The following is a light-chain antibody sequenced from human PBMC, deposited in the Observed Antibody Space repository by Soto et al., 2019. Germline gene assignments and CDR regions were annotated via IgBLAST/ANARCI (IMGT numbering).Light chain of an antibody. CDR3: QQSFITPLT. J-gene: IGKJ3*01. V-gene: IGKV1-39*01. CDR1: QSISTY. CDR2: AAS. Sequence: DIQMTQSPSSLSASVGDRVTITCRASQSISTYLNWYQQKPGKAPKLLIYAASSLQSGVPSRFSGSGSGTGFTPTISSLQPEDFATYFCQQSFITPLTFGPGTEVDIK.